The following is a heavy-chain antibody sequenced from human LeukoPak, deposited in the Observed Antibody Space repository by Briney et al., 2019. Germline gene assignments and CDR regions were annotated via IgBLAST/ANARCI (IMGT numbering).Heavy chain of an antibody. CDR2: ISWGGAST. J-gene: IGHJ4*02. CDR3: AKVQSPQVVTKSLDF. CDR1: GFTFSSYS. Sequence: GGSLRLSCAASGFTFSSYSMNWVRQAPGKGLEWVSLISWGGASTYYADSVKGRFTIPRDNSRNSLYLQMNSLGTEDTAVYYCAKVQSPQVVTKSLDFWGQGTLVTVSS. D-gene: IGHD3-22*01. V-gene: IGHV3-43*01.